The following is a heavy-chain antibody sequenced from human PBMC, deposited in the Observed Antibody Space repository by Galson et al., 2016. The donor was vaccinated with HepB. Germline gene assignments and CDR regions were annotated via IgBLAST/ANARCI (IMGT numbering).Heavy chain of an antibody. CDR1: DYTFTDYG. V-gene: IGHV1-18*01. Sequence: SVKVSCKASDYTFTDYGITWLRQAPGQGLEWMGWISTYNGNTNYAQILQSRVTMTTDTSTSTAYMELRSLRSDDTAIYYCARNMVGAGGWYFDYWGQGTLVTVSS. J-gene: IGHJ4*02. CDR2: ISTYNGNT. D-gene: IGHD1-26*01. CDR3: ARNMVGAGGWYFDY.